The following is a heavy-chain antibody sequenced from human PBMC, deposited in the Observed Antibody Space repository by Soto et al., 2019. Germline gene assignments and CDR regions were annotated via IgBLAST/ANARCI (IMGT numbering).Heavy chain of an antibody. CDR1: GFTFNSYA. V-gene: IGHV3-30*04. CDR3: TRDPYLDY. CDR2: TSYDGRNE. Sequence: QVQLVESGGGVVQPGRSLRLSCAASGFTFNSYAMHWVRQGPGKGLEWVAVTSYDGRNEHYADSVKGRFTISRDNSKNTVYLQMNSLTTEDTAVYYCTRDPYLDYWGQGTLVTVSS. J-gene: IGHJ4*02.